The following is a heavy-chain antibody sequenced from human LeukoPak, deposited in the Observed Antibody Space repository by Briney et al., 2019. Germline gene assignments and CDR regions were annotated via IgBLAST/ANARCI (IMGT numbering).Heavy chain of an antibody. CDR2: IYYSGST. CDR1: GFTFSSYAMH. D-gene: IGHD3-22*01. V-gene: IGHV4-30-4*01. J-gene: IGHJ4*02. CDR3: ARGYYDSSGYYYGY. Sequence: LRLSCAASGFTFSSYAMHWIRQPPGKGLEWIGYIYYSGSTYYNPSLKSRVTISVDTSKNQFSLKLSSVTAADTAVYYCARGYYDSSGYYYGYWGQGTLVTVSS.